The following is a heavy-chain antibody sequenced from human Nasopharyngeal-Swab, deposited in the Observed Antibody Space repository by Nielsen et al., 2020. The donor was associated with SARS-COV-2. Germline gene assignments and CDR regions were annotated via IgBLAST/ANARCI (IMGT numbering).Heavy chain of an antibody. CDR2: ISWNSGSI. Sequence: WIRQPPGRGLEWVSGISWNSGSICYADSVKGRFTFSRDYANNSLYLQMNSLTAEATALYYCARGAIFDIWGQGTMVTVSS. J-gene: IGHJ3*02. V-gene: IGHV3-9*01. CDR3: ARGAIFDI.